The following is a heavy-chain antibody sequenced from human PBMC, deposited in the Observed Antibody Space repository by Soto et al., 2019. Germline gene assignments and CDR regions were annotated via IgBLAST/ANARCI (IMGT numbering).Heavy chain of an antibody. CDR3: AKARGIAVAAPLGY. CDR1: GFTLSSYG. J-gene: IGHJ4*02. D-gene: IGHD6-19*01. CDR2: ISYDGSNK. Sequence: QVQLVESGGGVVQPGRSLRLSCAASGFTLSSYGMHWVRQAPGKGLEWVAVISYDGSNKYYADSVKGRFTISRDNSKNTLYLQMNSLRAEDTAVYYCAKARGIAVAAPLGYWGQGTLVTVSS. V-gene: IGHV3-30*18.